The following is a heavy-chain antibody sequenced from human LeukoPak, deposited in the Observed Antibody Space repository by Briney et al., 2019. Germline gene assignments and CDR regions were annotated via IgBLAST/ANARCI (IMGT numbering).Heavy chain of an antibody. CDR3: AKDGYSSGWYEYYYYGMDV. Sequence: GGSLRLSCAASGFTFSTYAMSWVRQAPGKGLEWVSAISSSGGSTYYADSVKGRFTISRDNSKNTLYLQMNSLRAEDTAVYYCAKDGYSSGWYEYYYYGMDVWGQGTTVTVSS. V-gene: IGHV3-23*01. CDR2: ISSSGGST. D-gene: IGHD6-19*01. J-gene: IGHJ6*02. CDR1: GFTFSTYA.